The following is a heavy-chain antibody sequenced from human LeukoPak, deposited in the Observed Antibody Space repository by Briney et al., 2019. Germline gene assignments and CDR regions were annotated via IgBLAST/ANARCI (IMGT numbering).Heavy chain of an antibody. CDR1: GGSISSYY. V-gene: IGHV4-4*07. D-gene: IGHD3-22*01. J-gene: IGHJ4*02. CDR2: IYTSGTT. Sequence: PSETLSLTCTVSGGSISSYYWSWIRQPAGKGLEWIGRIYTSGTTHYNPSLKSRVTMSVDTSKDQFSLKLSSVTAADTAVYYCARAPYSYDINGWVPFDYWGQGTLVTVSS. CDR3: ARAPYSYDINGWVPFDY.